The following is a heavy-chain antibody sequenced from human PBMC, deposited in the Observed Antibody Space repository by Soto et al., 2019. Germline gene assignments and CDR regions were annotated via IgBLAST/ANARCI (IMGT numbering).Heavy chain of an antibody. CDR3: TRDDLLNGAAECRDYYYYGMDV. V-gene: IGHV3-49*03. J-gene: IGHJ6*02. D-gene: IGHD6-25*01. CDR1: GFTLGDYA. Sequence: GVSLRLSCTASGFTLGDYAMSWLRQLPGKGLEWVGFIRNKSYGGTTEYAASVTGRFTLAEYDSKSIAYLQMNSVKTEDTAVYYCTRDDLLNGAAECRDYYYYGMDVWGQGTTDTVSS. CDR2: IRNKSYGGTT.